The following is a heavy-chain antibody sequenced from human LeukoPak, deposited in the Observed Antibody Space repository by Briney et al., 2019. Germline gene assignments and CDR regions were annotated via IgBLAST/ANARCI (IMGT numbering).Heavy chain of an antibody. V-gene: IGHV1-2*02. CDR2: INPNRGGT. Sequence: GTSVKVSCKASGYIFTGYYMHWVRQAPGQGLEWMGWINPNRGGTNYAQKFQGRVTMTRDTSISAAYMELSRLRSDDTAVYSCARDRNSATYYEYAFDIWGQGTMVTVSS. J-gene: IGHJ3*02. CDR1: GYIFTGYY. CDR3: ARDRNSATYYEYAFDI. D-gene: IGHD1-26*01.